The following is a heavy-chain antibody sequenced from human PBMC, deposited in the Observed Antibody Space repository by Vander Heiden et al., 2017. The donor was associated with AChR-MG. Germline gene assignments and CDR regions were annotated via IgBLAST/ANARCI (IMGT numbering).Heavy chain of an antibody. CDR3: AKGFREAGDY. CDR2: ITGSGDST. J-gene: IGHJ4*02. D-gene: IGHD3-10*01. V-gene: IGHV3-23*01. CDR1: GFTFYSSG. Sequence: EVQLLESGGGLVQPGGSLRLSCAASGFTFYSSGMTWVRQAPGKGLEWVSGITGSGDSTYYADSVKGRFTISRDNSKNTLYLQMNSLRAEDTAVYYCAKGFREAGDYCGQGTLVSVSS.